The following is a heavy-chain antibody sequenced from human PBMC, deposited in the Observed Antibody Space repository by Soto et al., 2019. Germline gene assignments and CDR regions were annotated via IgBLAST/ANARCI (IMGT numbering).Heavy chain of an antibody. D-gene: IGHD6-19*01. Sequence: PGGSLRLSCAASGFTFSSYGMHWVRQAPGKGLEWVAVISYDGSNKYYADSVKGRFTNSRDNSKNTLNLKMNSLRAEDTVVYYCAKDRLAVAGLYYGMDVWGQGTTVTVSS. V-gene: IGHV3-30*18. J-gene: IGHJ6*02. CDR3: AKDRLAVAGLYYGMDV. CDR1: GFTFSSYG. CDR2: ISYDGSNK.